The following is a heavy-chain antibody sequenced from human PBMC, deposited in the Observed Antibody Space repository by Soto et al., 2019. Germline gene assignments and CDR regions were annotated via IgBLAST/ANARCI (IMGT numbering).Heavy chain of an antibody. CDR3: TTEKTAITMVRGVIITAPWYFDY. D-gene: IGHD3-10*01. CDR1: GFTFSNAW. V-gene: IGHV3-15*07. Sequence: GGSLRLSCAASGFTFSNAWMNWVRQAPGKGLEWVGRIKSKTDGGTTDYAAPVKGRFTISRDDSKNTLYLQMNSLKTEDTAVYYCTTEKTAITMVRGVIITAPWYFDYWGQGTLVTVS. J-gene: IGHJ4*02. CDR2: IKSKTDGGTT.